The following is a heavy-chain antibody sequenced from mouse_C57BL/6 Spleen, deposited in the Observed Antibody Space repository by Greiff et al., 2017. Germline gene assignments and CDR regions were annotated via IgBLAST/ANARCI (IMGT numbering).Heavy chain of an antibody. J-gene: IGHJ2*01. Sequence: EVKLVESGGGLVKPGGSLKLSCAASGFTFSDYGMHWVRQAPEKGLEWVAYISSGSSTIYYADTVKGRFTISRDNAKNTLFLQMTRLRSEDTAMYYCARDDSYYFDYWGQGTTLTVSS. CDR2: ISSGSSTI. CDR1: GFTFSDYG. CDR3: ARDDSYYFDY. V-gene: IGHV5-17*01.